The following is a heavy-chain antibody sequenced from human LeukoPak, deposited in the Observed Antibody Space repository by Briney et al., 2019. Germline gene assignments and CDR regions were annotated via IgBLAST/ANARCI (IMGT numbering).Heavy chain of an antibody. D-gene: IGHD5-18*01. CDR2: INHSGST. CDR3: ARGFGTAMDNAFDI. V-gene: IGHV4-34*01. Sequence: PSETLSLTCAVYGGSFSGYYWSWIRQPPGKGLEWIGEINHSGSTNYNPSLKSRVTISVDTSKNQFSLKLSSVTAADTAVYYCARGFGTAMDNAFDIWGQGTMVTVSP. J-gene: IGHJ3*02. CDR1: GGSFSGYY.